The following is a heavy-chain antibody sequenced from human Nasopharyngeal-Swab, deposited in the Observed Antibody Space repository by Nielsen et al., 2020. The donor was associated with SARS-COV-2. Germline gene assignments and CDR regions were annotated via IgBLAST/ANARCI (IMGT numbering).Heavy chain of an antibody. V-gene: IGHV5-51*01. CDR3: ARLGGIVVVPAAGGIDY. CDR1: GYSFTSYW. CDR2: IYPGDSDT. J-gene: IGHJ4*02. D-gene: IGHD2-2*01. Sequence: GESLKISCQGSGYSFTSYWIGWVRQMPGKGLEWMGIIYPGDSDTRYSPSFQGQVTISADKSISTAYLQWSSLKASDTAMYYCARLGGIVVVPAAGGIDYWGQGTLVTVSS.